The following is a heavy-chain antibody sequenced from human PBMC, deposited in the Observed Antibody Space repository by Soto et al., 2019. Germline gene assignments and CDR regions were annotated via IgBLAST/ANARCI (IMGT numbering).Heavy chain of an antibody. V-gene: IGHV1-69*13. CDR2: IIPIFGTA. CDR3: ARDHASIAARPYYYYGMDV. Sequence: GASVKVSCKASGGTFSSYAISWVRQAPGQGLEWMGGIIPIFGTANYAQKFQGRVTITADESTSTAYMELSSLRSEDTAVYYCARDHASIAARPYYYYGMDVWGQGTTVTVSS. CDR1: GGTFSSYA. D-gene: IGHD6-6*01. J-gene: IGHJ6*02.